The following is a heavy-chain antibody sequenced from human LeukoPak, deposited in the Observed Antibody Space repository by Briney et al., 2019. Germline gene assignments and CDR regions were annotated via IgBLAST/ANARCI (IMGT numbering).Heavy chain of an antibody. CDR1: GFTFSSYW. CDR2: IYRDGSNT. Sequence: GGSLRLSCAASGFTFSSYWMHWVRQAPGKGLVWVSRIYRDGSNTNYADSVEGRFTISRDNAQNTLHLQMNSLRAEDTAVYYCARDRGWNALDCWGQGTLVTVSS. D-gene: IGHD1-1*01. V-gene: IGHV3-74*01. CDR3: ARDRGWNALDC. J-gene: IGHJ4*02.